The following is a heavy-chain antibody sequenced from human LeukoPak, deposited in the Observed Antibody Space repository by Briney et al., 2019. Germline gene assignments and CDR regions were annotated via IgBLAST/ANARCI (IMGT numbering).Heavy chain of an antibody. CDR1: GFIFSSYG. J-gene: IGHJ4*02. CDR2: IWYDGGNK. CDR3: AKPDSSSWYGRGFDY. Sequence: GGSLRLSCAASGFIFSSYGMHWVRQAPGKGLEWVAVIWYDGGNKFYADSVKGRFTISRDNSKNTLYLQMNSLRAEDTAVYYCAKPDSSSWYGRGFDYWGQGTLVTVSS. D-gene: IGHD6-13*01. V-gene: IGHV3-33*03.